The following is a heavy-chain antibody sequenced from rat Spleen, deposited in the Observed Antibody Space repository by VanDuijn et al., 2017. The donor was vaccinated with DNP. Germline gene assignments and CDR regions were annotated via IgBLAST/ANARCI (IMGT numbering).Heavy chain of an antibody. D-gene: IGHD1-10*01. Sequence: EVQLVESGGGLVQPGRTLKLSCEASGFDFRNYGMAWVRQAPSKGLEWVASVSIGGGVTHYRDSVKGRFTISRHNGKNTQYLQMDSLRSEDTATYYCARRDSGKNYDYFDHWGQGVMVTVSS. V-gene: IGHV5S13*01. CDR2: VSIGGGVT. CDR1: GFDFRNYG. CDR3: ARRDSGKNYDYFDH. J-gene: IGHJ2*01.